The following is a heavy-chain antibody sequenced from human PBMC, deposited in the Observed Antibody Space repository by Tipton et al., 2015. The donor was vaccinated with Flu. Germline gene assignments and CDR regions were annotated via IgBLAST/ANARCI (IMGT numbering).Heavy chain of an antibody. CDR2: ISWNSGSI. J-gene: IGHJ6*02. Sequence: SLRLSCAAPGFTFDDYAMHWVRQAPGKGLEWVSGISWNSGSIGYADSVKGRFTISRDNAKNSLYLQMNSLRAEDTALYYCAKDTSQGYSSSWLTKYYYYSGMDVWGQGPTVTVSS. CDR1: GFTFDDYA. CDR3: AKDTSQGYSSSWLTKYYYYSGMDV. V-gene: IGHV3-9*01. D-gene: IGHD6-13*01.